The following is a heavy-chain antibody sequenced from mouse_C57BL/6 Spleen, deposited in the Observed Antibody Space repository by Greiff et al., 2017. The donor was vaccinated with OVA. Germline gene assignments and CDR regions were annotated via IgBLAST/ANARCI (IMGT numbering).Heavy chain of an antibody. Sequence: VQLQQSEAELVKPGASVKISCKASGYAFSSYWMNWVKQRPGKGLEWIGQIYPGDGDTNYNGKFKGKATLTADKSSSTAYMQLSSLTSEDSAVYFCARGGLTTAFDYWGQGTTLTVSS. CDR1: GYAFSSYW. D-gene: IGHD1-2*01. V-gene: IGHV1-80*01. J-gene: IGHJ2*01. CDR3: ARGGLTTAFDY. CDR2: IYPGDGDT.